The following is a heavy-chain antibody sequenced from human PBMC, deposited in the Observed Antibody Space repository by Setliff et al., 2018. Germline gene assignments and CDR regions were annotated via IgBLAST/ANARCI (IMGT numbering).Heavy chain of an antibody. V-gene: IGHV4-39*02. CDR1: ADSISSSYDY. D-gene: IGHD3-3*01. Sequence: PSETLSLTCNVSADSISSSYDYWAWIRQPPGKGLEWIGSIYNSGSTYYNPSLKSRVSISVDTSKNQFSLKLSSVTAADTAVYYCARDRITIFGVVIPFDYWGQGTLVTVSS. J-gene: IGHJ4*02. CDR3: ARDRITIFGVVIPFDY. CDR2: IYNSGST.